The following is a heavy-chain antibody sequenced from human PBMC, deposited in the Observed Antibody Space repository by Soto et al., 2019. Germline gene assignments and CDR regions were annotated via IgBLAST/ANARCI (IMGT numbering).Heavy chain of an antibody. J-gene: IGHJ5*02. V-gene: IGHV5-10-1*01. D-gene: IGHD3-22*01. Sequence: GESLKISCKGSGYSFTSYWISRVRQMPGKGLEWMGRIDPSDSYTNYSPSFQGHVTISADKSISTAYLQWSSLKASDTAMYYCARLEYYDSSGYSRVRWFDPWGQGTLVTVSS. CDR1: GYSFTSYW. CDR2: IDPSDSYT. CDR3: ARLEYYDSSGYSRVRWFDP.